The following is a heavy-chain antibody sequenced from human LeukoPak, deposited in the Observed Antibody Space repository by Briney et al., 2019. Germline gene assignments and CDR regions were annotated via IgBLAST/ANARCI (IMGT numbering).Heavy chain of an antibody. V-gene: IGHV3-48*01. CDR1: GFTFSSYS. Sequence: GGSLRLSCAASGFTFSSYSMNWVRQAPGKGLEWVSYISSSSSTIYYADSVMGRFTISRDNSKNTLYLQMNSLRAEDTAVYYCARAPAGDYFDYWGQGTLVTVSS. CDR2: ISSSSSTI. CDR3: ARAPAGDYFDY. D-gene: IGHD3-10*01. J-gene: IGHJ4*02.